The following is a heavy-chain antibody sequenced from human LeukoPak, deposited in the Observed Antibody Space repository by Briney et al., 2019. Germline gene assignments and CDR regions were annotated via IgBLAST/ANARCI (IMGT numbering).Heavy chain of an antibody. CDR1: GYTFTGYY. CDR3: ARETDELMVYATEYFQH. J-gene: IGHJ1*01. Sequence: ASVKVSCKASGYTFTGYYMHWVRQAPGQGLEWMGWINPNSGGTNYAQKLQGRVTMTRDTSISTAYMELSRLRSDDTAVYYCARETDELMVYATEYFQHWGQGTLVTVSS. V-gene: IGHV1-2*02. D-gene: IGHD2-8*01. CDR2: INPNSGGT.